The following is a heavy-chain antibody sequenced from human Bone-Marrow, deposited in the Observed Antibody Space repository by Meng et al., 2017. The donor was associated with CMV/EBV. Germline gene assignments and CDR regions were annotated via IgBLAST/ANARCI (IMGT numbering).Heavy chain of an antibody. V-gene: IGHV3-74*01. CDR3: ARPRYPESFFGYYYYSMDV. Sequence: GGSLRLSCAASGFTFSSYWMHWVRQAPGKGLVWVSRINSDGSSTSYADSVKGRFTISRDNAKNTLYLQMNSLRAEDTAVYYCARPRYPESFFGYYYYSMDVWGQGTTVTVSS. CDR1: GFTFSSYW. J-gene: IGHJ6*02. D-gene: IGHD1-1*01. CDR2: INSDGSST.